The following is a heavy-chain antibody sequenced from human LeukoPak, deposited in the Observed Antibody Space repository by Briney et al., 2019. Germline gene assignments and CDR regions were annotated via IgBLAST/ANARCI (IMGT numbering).Heavy chain of an antibody. V-gene: IGHV4-59*08. J-gene: IGHJ3*02. CDR1: GGSISSYY. CDR2: IYYSGST. D-gene: IGHD4-17*01. Sequence: PSETLSLTCTVSGGSISSYYWSWIRQPPGKGLEWIGYIYYSGSTNYNPSLKSRVTISVDTSKNQFSLKLSSVTAADTAVYYCARLRDDAFDIWGQGTMVTVSS. CDR3: ARLRDDAFDI.